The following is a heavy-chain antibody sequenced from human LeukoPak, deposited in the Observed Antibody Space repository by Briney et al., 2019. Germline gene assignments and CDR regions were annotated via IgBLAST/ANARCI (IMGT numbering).Heavy chain of an antibody. Sequence: PGGSLRLSCAASGFTFRSYAMSWVRQAPGKGLEWVSAISGSGGSTYYADSVKGRFTISRDNSKHTLFLQMNSLRAEDTAVYYCAKADSSNLGWGQGTLVTVSS. CDR2: ISGSGGST. D-gene: IGHD6-13*01. J-gene: IGHJ4*02. CDR1: GFTFRSYA. V-gene: IGHV3-23*01. CDR3: AKADSSNLG.